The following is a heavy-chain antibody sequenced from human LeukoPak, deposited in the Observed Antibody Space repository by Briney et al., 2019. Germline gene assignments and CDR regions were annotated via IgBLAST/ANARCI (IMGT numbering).Heavy chain of an antibody. J-gene: IGHJ4*02. Sequence: ASVKVSCKASGYTFTSYDINWVRQATGQGLEWMGWMNPNGGNTGYAQKFQGRVTMTRNTSISTAYMELSSLRSEDTAVYYCARGSFSSGWRGGYYFDYWGQGTLVTVSS. V-gene: IGHV1-8*01. CDR1: GYTFTSYD. D-gene: IGHD6-19*01. CDR3: ARGSFSSGWRGGYYFDY. CDR2: MNPNGGNT.